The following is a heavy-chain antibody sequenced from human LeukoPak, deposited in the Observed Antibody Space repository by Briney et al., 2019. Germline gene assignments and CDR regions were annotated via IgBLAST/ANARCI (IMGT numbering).Heavy chain of an antibody. J-gene: IGHJ4*02. CDR3: ARASGSGSSFDY. CDR1: GFTVSSNY. Sequence: GGSLRLSCAASGFTVSSNYMSWVRQAPGKGLEWVSVIYSGGSTYYADSVKGRFTISRDNSKNTLYLQTNSLRAEDTAVYYCARASGSGSSFDYWGQGTLVTVSS. V-gene: IGHV3-53*01. CDR2: IYSGGST. D-gene: IGHD3-10*01.